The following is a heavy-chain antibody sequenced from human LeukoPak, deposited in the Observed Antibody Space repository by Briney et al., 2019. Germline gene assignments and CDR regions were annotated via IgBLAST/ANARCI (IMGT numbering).Heavy chain of an antibody. CDR2: IYPGDSDT. J-gene: IGHJ5*02. CDR1: GYSFTSYW. Sequence: GESLKISCKGSGYSFTSYWIGWVRQMPGKGLEWMGIIYPGDSDTRYSPSFQGQVTISADKSISTAYLQWSSLKASDTAMYYCARQPIWVANGWFDPWAREPWSPSPQ. V-gene: IGHV5-51*01. D-gene: IGHD2-15*01. CDR3: ARQPIWVANGWFDP.